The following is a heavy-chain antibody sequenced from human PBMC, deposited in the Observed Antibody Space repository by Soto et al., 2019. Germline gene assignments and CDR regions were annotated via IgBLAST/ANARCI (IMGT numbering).Heavy chain of an antibody. J-gene: IGHJ6*02. CDR2: IYYSGST. CDR1: GGSISSGGYY. Sequence: QVQLQESGPGLVKPSQTLSLTCTVSGGSISSGGYYWSWIRQHPGKGLEWIGYIYYSGSTYYNPSLKSRVTISVDTSKNQFSLKLSSVTAADTAVYYCARVVVPAAMFYYGMDVWCQGTTVTVSS. D-gene: IGHD2-2*01. CDR3: ARVVVPAAMFYYGMDV. V-gene: IGHV4-31*03.